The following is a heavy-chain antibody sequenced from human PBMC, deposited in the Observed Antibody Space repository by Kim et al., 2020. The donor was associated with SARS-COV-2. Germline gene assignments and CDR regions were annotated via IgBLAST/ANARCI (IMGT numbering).Heavy chain of an antibody. CDR3: RVVPAAQTPYYFDY. D-gene: IGHD2-2*01. V-gene: IGHV3-33*01. Sequence: GGSLRLSCAASGFTFSSYGMHWVRQAPGKGLEWVAVIWYDGSNKYYADSVKGRFTISRDNSKNTLYLQMNSLRAEDTAVYYCRVVPAAQTPYYFDYWGQGTLVTVSS. CDR2: IWYDGSNK. J-gene: IGHJ4*02. CDR1: GFTFSSYG.